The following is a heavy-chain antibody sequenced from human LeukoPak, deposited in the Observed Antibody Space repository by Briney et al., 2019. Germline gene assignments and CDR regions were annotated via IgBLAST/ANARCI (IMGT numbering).Heavy chain of an antibody. CDR2: IYWDDDK. CDR1: GFSLSTSGVG. D-gene: IGHD4-23*01. CDR3: AHRHGGREDFDY. J-gene: IGHJ4*02. V-gene: IGHV2-5*02. Sequence: SGPTLVKPTQTLTLTCTFSGFSLSTSGVGVGWIRQPPGKALEWLTLIYWDDDKRYSPSLKSRLTITKDTSKNQVVLTMTNMDPVDTATYYCAHRHGGREDFDYWGQGTLVTVSS.